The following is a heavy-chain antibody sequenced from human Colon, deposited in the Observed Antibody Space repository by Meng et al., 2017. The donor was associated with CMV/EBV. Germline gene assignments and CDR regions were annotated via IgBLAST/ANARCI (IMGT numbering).Heavy chain of an antibody. D-gene: IGHD1-26*01. V-gene: IGHV3-72*01. CDR1: GCIFSDHY. Sequence: AGCIFSDHYVDWIRQAPRQGLGWVGRVRDRGNNYTTEYDASVKGRFTISRDDSKNSLYLQMNSLENEDTAVYYCVKSSGTFYPAFDYWGQGTLVTVSS. CDR3: VKSSGTFYPAFDY. J-gene: IGHJ4*02. CDR2: VRDRGNNYTT.